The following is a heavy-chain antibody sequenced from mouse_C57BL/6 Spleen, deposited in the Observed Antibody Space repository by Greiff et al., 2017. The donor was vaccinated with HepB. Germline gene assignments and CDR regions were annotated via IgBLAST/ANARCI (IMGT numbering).Heavy chain of an antibody. CDR2: IHPNSGST. J-gene: IGHJ3*01. CDR3: ARYNSSGYPFAY. CDR1: GYTFTSYW. D-gene: IGHD3-2*02. V-gene: IGHV1-64*01. Sequence: VQLQQPGAELVKPGASVKLSCKASGYTFTSYWMHWVKQRPGQGLEWIGMIHPNSGSTNYNEKFKSKATLTVDKSSSTAYMQLSSLTSEDSAVDYCARYNSSGYPFAYWGQGTLVTVSA.